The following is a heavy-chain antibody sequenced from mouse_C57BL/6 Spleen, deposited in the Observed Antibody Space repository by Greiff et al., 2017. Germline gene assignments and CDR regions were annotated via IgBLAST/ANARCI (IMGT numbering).Heavy chain of an antibody. V-gene: IGHV1-55*01. CDR2: IYPGSGST. CDR1: GYTFPSYW. CDR3: ARVGVVDY. Sequence: QVQLQQSGAELVKPGASVKMSCKASGYTFPSYWITWVKQRPGQGLEWIGDIYPGSGSTNYNEKFKSKATLTVDPSSSTAYVQLSSLTSEDCAVSYGARVGVVDYWGQGTTLTVSS. D-gene: IGHD1-1*02. J-gene: IGHJ2*01.